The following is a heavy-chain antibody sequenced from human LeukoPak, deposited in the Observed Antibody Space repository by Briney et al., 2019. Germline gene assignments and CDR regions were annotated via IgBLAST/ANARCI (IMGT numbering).Heavy chain of an antibody. V-gene: IGHV3-66*02. D-gene: IGHD3-22*01. CDR1: GLTVSDNY. CDR3: ARDRSYDSSGYPFDF. Sequence: GGSLRLSCAASGLTVSDNYMTWVRQAPGKGLEWVSVIYAGGSTFYAGSVKGRFTISRDNSKNTVYLQMNSLRAEDTAVYYCARDRSYDSSGYPFDFWGQGTLVTVSS. J-gene: IGHJ4*02. CDR2: IYAGGST.